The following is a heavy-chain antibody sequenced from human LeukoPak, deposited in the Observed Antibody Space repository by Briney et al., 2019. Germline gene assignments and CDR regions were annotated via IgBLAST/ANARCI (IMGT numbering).Heavy chain of an antibody. CDR2: IYTSGTT. D-gene: IGHD3-22*01. J-gene: IGHJ2*01. V-gene: IGHV4-4*07. CDR1: GGSISSYY. CDR3: ARDRYDTSVDGHWFFDL. Sequence: PSETLSLTCTVSGGSISSYYWSWIRQPAGKGLEWIGRIYTSGTTNYNPSLKSRVTMSVDTSTDQFSLKLSSVTAADTAVYYCARDRYDTSVDGHWFFDLWGRGTLVTVSS.